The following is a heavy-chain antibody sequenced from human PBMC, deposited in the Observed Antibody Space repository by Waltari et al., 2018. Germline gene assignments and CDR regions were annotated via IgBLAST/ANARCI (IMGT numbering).Heavy chain of an antibody. CDR3: AKASSGRGAFDI. D-gene: IGHD6-19*01. CDR1: GFTFDDYA. Sequence: EVQLVESGGGLVQPGRSLRLSCAASGFTFDDYAMHWVRQAPGNGLEWVSGISWNSGSIGYADSVKGRFTISRDNAKNSLYLQMNSLRAEDTALYYCAKASSGRGAFDIWGQGTMVTVSS. J-gene: IGHJ3*02. CDR2: ISWNSGSI. V-gene: IGHV3-9*01.